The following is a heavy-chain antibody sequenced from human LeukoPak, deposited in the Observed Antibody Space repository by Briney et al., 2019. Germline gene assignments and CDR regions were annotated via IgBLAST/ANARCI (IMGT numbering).Heavy chain of an antibody. D-gene: IGHD2-21*01. J-gene: IGHJ4*02. Sequence: VASVKVSCKASGYTFTNYGISWVRQAPGQGLEWMGWISPYNGNTNYAPKLQGRVTMTTDTATSTAYMELTSLTSDDTAVYYCARDRQCGYWGQGTLVTVSS. CDR3: ARDRQCGY. CDR1: GYTFTNYG. CDR2: ISPYNGNT. V-gene: IGHV1-18*01.